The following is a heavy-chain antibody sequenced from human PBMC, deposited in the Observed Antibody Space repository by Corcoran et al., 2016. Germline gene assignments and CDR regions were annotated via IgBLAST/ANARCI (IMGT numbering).Heavy chain of an antibody. CDR3: ARAYSKNWFDP. D-gene: IGHD6-13*01. Sequence: QVQLQQWGAGLLKPSETLSLTCAVYGGSFSGYYWSWIRQPPGKGLEWIGEINHSGSTNYNPSLKSRVTISVDTSKNQFSLKLSSVTAADTAVYYCARAYSKNWFDPWGQGTLVTVSS. J-gene: IGHJ5*02. V-gene: IGHV4-34*01. CDR1: GGSFSGYY. CDR2: INHSGST.